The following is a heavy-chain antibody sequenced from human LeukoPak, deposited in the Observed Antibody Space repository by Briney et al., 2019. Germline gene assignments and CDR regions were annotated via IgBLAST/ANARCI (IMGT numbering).Heavy chain of an antibody. CDR1: GYSFANYW. Sequence: GESLKISCKGSGYSFANYWIGWVGQMPGKGLDWMGIIYPGHTDTTYSPSFQGQVTISADKSISTAYLPWSSLKASDSAMYYCARRRPYDSNAYSPPDSWGQGTLVTVSS. CDR3: ARRRPYDSNAYSPPDS. CDR2: IYPGHTDT. V-gene: IGHV5-51*01. J-gene: IGHJ4*02. D-gene: IGHD3-22*01.